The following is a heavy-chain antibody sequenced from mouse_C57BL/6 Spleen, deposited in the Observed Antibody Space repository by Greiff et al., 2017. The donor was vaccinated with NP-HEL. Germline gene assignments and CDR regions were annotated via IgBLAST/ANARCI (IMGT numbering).Heavy chain of an antibody. CDR3: AKGAITTVVEGFDY. CDR1: GYTFTSYW. CDR2: IDPNSGGT. V-gene: IGHV1-72*01. J-gene: IGHJ2*01. Sequence: QVQLQQPGAELVKPGASVKLSCKASGYTFTSYWMHWVKQRPGRGLEWIGRIDPNSGGTKYDEKFKSKATLTVDKPSSTAYMQLSSLTSEYSAVYDCAKGAITTVVEGFDYWGQGTTLTVSS. D-gene: IGHD1-1*01.